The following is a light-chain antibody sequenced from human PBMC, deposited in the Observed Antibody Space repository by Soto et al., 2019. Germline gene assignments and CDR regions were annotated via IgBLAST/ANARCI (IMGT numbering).Light chain of an antibody. Sequence: DIQMTQSPSSVSASVGDRVTITCRASQAISTWLAWYQQNPGKAPKLLIYSASNLQSGVPSRFSGSRSGTDFTLTISSLQPEDFATYYCQQANSFPRTFGQGTKVEIK. CDR2: SAS. CDR1: QAISTW. V-gene: IGKV1D-12*01. CDR3: QQANSFPRT. J-gene: IGKJ1*01.